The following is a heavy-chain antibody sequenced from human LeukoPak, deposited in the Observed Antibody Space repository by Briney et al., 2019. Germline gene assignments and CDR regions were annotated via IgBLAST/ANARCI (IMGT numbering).Heavy chain of an antibody. J-gene: IGHJ4*02. Sequence: GESLKISCKGSGYSFTSYWIGWVRQMPGKGLEWMGIIYPGDSDTRYSPSFQGQVTISADKSISTAYLQWSSLKASDTAMYYCARLHPELERWPGFHDYWGQGTLVTVSS. CDR3: ARLHPELERWPGFHDY. CDR2: IYPGDSDT. V-gene: IGHV5-51*01. CDR1: GYSFTSYW. D-gene: IGHD1-1*01.